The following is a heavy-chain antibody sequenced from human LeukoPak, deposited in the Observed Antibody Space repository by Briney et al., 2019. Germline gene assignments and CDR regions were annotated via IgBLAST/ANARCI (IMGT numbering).Heavy chain of an antibody. V-gene: IGHV1-69*04. CDR3: ARTQYCGGDCLILDY. CDR1: GGTFSSYA. Sequence: SVTVSCKASGGTFSSYAISWVGQAPGQGLEWMGRIIPIFGIANYAQRFQGRVTITADKSTSTAYMELSSLRSEDTAVYYCARTQYCGGDCLILDYWGQGTLVTASS. CDR2: IIPIFGIA. D-gene: IGHD2-21*02. J-gene: IGHJ4*02.